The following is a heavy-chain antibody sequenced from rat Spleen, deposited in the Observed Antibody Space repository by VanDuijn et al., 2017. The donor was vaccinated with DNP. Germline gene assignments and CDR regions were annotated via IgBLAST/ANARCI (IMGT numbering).Heavy chain of an antibody. Sequence: EVQLVETGGGLVQPGRSLKLPCVASGFTFSSYWMYWIRQAPGKGLEWVASINTDGGSTYYQDSVKGRFTIPRDNAENTVYLQMNSLRSEDTATYYCAKVRTTGIPGFAYWGQGVMVTVSS. CDR1: GFTFSSYW. J-gene: IGHJ2*01. CDR2: INTDGGST. V-gene: IGHV5-58*01. D-gene: IGHD1-9*01. CDR3: AKVRTTGIPGFAY.